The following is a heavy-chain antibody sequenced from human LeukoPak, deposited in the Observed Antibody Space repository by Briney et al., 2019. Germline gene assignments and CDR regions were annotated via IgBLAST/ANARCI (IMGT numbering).Heavy chain of an antibody. J-gene: IGHJ3*02. CDR3: ARDNLAAAGDDNFDI. V-gene: IGHV3-30*02. CDR1: GFTFSSYG. CDR2: IRYDGSNK. Sequence: GGSLRLSCAASGFTFSSYGMHWARQAPGKGLEWVAFIRYDGSNKYYADSVKGRFTISRDNAKNSLYLQMNSLRAEDTAIYYCARDNLAAAGDDNFDIWGQGTMVTVSS. D-gene: IGHD6-13*01.